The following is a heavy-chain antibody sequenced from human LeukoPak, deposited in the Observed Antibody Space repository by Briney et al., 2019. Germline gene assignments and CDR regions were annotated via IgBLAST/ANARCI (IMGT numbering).Heavy chain of an antibody. CDR3: ARGGSGGTY. V-gene: IGHV4-59*01. J-gene: IGHJ4*02. Sequence: SETLSLTCSVSGGPISPYYWSWIRQPPGKGLEWIGYIYYSGDTNYNSSLESRVTISVDTSKNQFSLKLTSVTAADTAVYYCARGGSGGTYWGQGTLVVVSS. CDR1: GGPISPYY. D-gene: IGHD1-14*01. CDR2: IYYSGDT.